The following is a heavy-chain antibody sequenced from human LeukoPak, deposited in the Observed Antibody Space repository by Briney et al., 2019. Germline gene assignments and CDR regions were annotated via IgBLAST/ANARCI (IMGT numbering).Heavy chain of an antibody. D-gene: IGHD6-19*01. CDR2: ISGSGGST. V-gene: IGHV3-23*01. CDR1: GFTFSSYA. J-gene: IGHJ1*01. Sequence: PGGSLRLSCAASGFTFSSYAMHWVRQAPGKGLEWVSAISGSGGSTYYADSVKGRFTISRDNSKNTLYLQMNSLRAEDTAVYYCAKRLERAPYSSGWYPYFQHWGQGTLVTVSS. CDR3: AKRLERAPYSSGWYPYFQH.